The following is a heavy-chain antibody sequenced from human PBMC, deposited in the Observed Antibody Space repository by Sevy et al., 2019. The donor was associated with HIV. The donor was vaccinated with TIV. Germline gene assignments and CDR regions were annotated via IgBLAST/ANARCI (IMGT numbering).Heavy chain of an antibody. CDR2: IIPIFGTA. D-gene: IGHD5-18*01. V-gene: IGHV1-69*06. CDR3: ATLGGYSYGSAYYYYYYMDV. Sequence: ASVKVSCKASGGTFSSYAISWVRQAPGQGLGWMGGIIPIFGTANYAQKFQGRVTITADKSTSTAYMELSSLRSEDTAVYYCATLGGYSYGSAYYYYYYMDVWGKGTTVTVSS. CDR1: GGTFSSYA. J-gene: IGHJ6*03.